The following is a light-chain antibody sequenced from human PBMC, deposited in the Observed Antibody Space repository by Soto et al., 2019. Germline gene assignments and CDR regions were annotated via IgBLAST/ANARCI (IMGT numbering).Light chain of an antibody. CDR1: QRITTY. CDR3: QQTYSTPYT. V-gene: IGKV1-39*01. J-gene: IGKJ2*01. Sequence: IQMTQSPSSLSASVGDRVTITCRASQRITTYLNWYQQKPGEAPKLLISTSGTLQRGVPSRFIGSGSGTDFNLTITDLRPEDFATYFCQQTYSTPYTFGQGNKLEIK. CDR2: TSG.